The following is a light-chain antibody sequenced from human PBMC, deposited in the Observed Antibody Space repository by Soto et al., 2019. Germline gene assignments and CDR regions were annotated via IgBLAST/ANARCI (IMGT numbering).Light chain of an antibody. J-gene: IGKJ1*01. CDR2: DAS. Sequence: EIVWTQSPATLSLSPGERATLSCRASQSVSSYLAWYQQKPGQAPRLLIYDASNRATGIPARFSGSGSGTDFPLTISSLESEDLAVYYCQQRGNWPPWTFGQGTKVEIK. CDR3: QQRGNWPPWT. V-gene: IGKV3-11*01. CDR1: QSVSSY.